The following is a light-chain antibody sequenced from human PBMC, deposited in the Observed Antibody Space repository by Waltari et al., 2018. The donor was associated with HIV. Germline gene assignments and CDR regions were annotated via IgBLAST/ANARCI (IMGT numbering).Light chain of an antibody. CDR1: SSDIGDYAY. V-gene: IGLV2-14*01. CDR3: SSYTSSSTLYV. Sequence: HSALTQPASVPGSPAQSITSSRTGTSSDIGDYAYVSWYQQHPGKAPKLMIYGVTNRPSGVSNRFSGSKSGNTASLTISGLQAEDEADYYCSSYTSSSTLYVFGTGTKVTVL. J-gene: IGLJ1*01. CDR2: GVT.